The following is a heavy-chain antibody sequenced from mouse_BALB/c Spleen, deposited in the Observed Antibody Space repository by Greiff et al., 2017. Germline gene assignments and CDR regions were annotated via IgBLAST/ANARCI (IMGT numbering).Heavy chain of an antibody. D-gene: IGHD5-2*01. CDR2: IYPSDSYT. CDR1: GYTFTSYW. J-gene: IGHJ1*01. V-gene: IGHV1-69*02. CDR3: TRGIGYFDV. Sequence: QVPLQQPGAELVRPGASVKLSCKASGYTFTSYWINWVKQRPGQGLEWIGNIYPSDSYTNYNQKFKDKATLTVDKSSSTAYMQLSSPTSEDAAVYYCTRGIGYFDVWGAGTTGTVSS.